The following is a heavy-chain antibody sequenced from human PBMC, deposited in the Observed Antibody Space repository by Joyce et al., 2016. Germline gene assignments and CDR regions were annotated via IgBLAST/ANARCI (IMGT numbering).Heavy chain of an antibody. CDR2: ITYRSGTI. CDR3: ARVTLTADDY. J-gene: IGHJ4*02. D-gene: IGHD1-14*01. Sequence: EVQLVESGGDLVQPGGSLRLSCAASGFTFSSYDMTWVRQAPGRGLEWISYITYRSGTIYYADSVKGRFTISRDNAKNSLYLQMNNLRAEDTAVYYCARVTLTADDYWGQGTLVTVSS. V-gene: IGHV3-48*04. CDR1: GFTFSSYD.